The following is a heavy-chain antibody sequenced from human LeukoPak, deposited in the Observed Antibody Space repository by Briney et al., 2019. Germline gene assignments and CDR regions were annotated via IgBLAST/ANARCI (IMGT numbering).Heavy chain of an antibody. V-gene: IGHV3-9*01. J-gene: IGHJ3*02. CDR3: ARDRSAPHMLWNAFEI. CDR1: AFTFDDYD. CDR2: ISWNSGNI. D-gene: IGHD2-8*01. Sequence: GRSLRLSCAASAFTFDDYDMHWVRQAPGKGLEWVSGISWNSGNIGYADSVKGRFTVSRDNARNSLSLQMNSLRAEDTAVYYCARDRSAPHMLWNAFEIWGQGTTVTVSS.